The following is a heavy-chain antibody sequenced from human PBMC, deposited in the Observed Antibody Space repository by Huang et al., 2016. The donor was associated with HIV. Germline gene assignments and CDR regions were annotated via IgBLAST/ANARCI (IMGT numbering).Heavy chain of an antibody. D-gene: IGHD2-15*01. Sequence: QVQLVESGGGVVQPGRALRLSCVASGFTFNNVGMHWVRQAPGKGLGWVAFISEDGSSGSYSESVKGRFTISRDNPMDTLYLQMNSLRPDDTAVYYCAKESRWYSDLDNWGQGTLVTVSS. J-gene: IGHJ4*02. CDR3: AKESRWYSDLDN. CDR2: ISEDGSSG. CDR1: GFTFNNVG. V-gene: IGHV3-30*18.